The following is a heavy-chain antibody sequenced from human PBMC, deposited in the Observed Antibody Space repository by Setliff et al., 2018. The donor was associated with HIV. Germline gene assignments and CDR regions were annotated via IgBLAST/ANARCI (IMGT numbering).Heavy chain of an antibody. Sequence: GGSLRLSCAASGFTFSSYWIHWVRQAPGKGLVWVSRISADGSDTSYADSAKGRFTISRDNAMNTAYLQMNSLRGEDTALYYCSLGYCSGGSCYSDPEVAFDIWGQGTMVTVSS. CDR2: ISADGSDT. V-gene: IGHV3-74*01. J-gene: IGHJ3*02. CDR3: SLGYCSGGSCYSDPEVAFDI. D-gene: IGHD2-15*01. CDR1: GFTFSSYW.